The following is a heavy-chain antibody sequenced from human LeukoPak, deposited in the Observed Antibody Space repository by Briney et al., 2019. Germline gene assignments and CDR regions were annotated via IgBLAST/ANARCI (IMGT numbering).Heavy chain of an antibody. CDR2: IYTSGST. V-gene: IGHV4-4*07. Sequence: PSETLSLTCTVSGGSISSYYWSWIRQPAGKGLEWIGRIYTSGSTNYSPSLKSRVTMSVDTSKNQFSLKLSSVTAADTAVYYCARYGGAADLMADYYYGMDVWGQGTTVTVSS. D-gene: IGHD3-16*01. J-gene: IGHJ6*02. CDR1: GGSISSYY. CDR3: ARYGGAADLMADYYYGMDV.